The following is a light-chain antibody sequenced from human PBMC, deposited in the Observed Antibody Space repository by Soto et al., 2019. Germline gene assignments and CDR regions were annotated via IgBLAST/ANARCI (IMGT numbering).Light chain of an antibody. J-gene: IGKJ3*01. V-gene: IGKV3D-15*01. Sequence: EVVMTQSPATLSVSPGERATLSCRASHSVSSSLAWYQQKPGQAPRLLIYGASNRATGIPDRFSGSGSGTDFTLTISSLQPEDFATYYCQQSYSTPSFGPGTKVDIK. CDR3: QQSYSTPS. CDR2: GAS. CDR1: HSVSSS.